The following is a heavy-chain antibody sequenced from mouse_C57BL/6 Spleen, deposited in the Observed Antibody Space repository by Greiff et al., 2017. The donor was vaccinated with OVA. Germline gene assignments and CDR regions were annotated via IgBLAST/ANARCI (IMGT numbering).Heavy chain of an antibody. CDR3: TRRDSYTTVVAGGDY. J-gene: IGHJ2*01. V-gene: IGHV1-5*01. Sequence: VTLKESGTVLARPGASVKMSCKTSGYTFTSYWMHWVKQRPGQGLEWIGAIYPGNSDTSYNQKFKGKAKLTAVTYASTAYMELSSLTNEDSAVYDCTRRDSYTTVVAGGDYWGQGTTLTVSS. D-gene: IGHD1-1*01. CDR1: GYTFTSYW. CDR2: IYPGNSDT.